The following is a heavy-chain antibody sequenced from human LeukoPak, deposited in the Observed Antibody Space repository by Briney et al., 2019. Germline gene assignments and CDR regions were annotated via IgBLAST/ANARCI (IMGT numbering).Heavy chain of an antibody. CDR2: ISGSGGST. Sequence: GGSLRLSCAASGFTFSSYAMSWVRQAPGKGLEWVSVISGSGGSTYYADSVKGRFTISRDNSKNTLYLQMNSLRAEDTAVYYCAKGGINTMXVVVADXXXYFQHWGQGTLVTVS. J-gene: IGHJ1*01. V-gene: IGHV3-23*01. CDR3: AKGGINTMXVVVADXXXYFQH. D-gene: IGHD3-22*01. CDR1: GFTFSSYA.